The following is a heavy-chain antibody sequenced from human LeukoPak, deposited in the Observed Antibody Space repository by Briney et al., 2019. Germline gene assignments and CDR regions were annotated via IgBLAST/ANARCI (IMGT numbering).Heavy chain of an antibody. D-gene: IGHD3-10*01. V-gene: IGHV4-30-2*01. J-gene: IGHJ4*02. Sequence: SETLSLACAVSGGSISSGGYSWSWIRQPPGKGLEWIGYIYHSGSTYYNPSLKSRVTISVDRSKNQFSLKLSSVTAADTAVYYCARYIVRGVASYYFDYWGQGTLVTVSS. CDR2: IYHSGST. CDR1: GGSISSGGYS. CDR3: ARYIVRGVASYYFDY.